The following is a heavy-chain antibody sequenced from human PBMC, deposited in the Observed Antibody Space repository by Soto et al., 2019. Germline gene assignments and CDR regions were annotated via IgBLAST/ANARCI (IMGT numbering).Heavy chain of an antibody. J-gene: IGHJ4*02. Sequence: SETLSLTCTVSGGSISSGDYYWSWIRQPPGKGLEWIGYIYYSGSTYYNPSLKSRVTISVDTSKDQFSLKLSSVTAADTAVYYCAIGDNGSGSYYWGQGTLVTVSS. CDR3: AIGDNGSGSYY. CDR2: IYYSGST. CDR1: GGSISSGDYY. D-gene: IGHD3-10*01. V-gene: IGHV4-30-4*01.